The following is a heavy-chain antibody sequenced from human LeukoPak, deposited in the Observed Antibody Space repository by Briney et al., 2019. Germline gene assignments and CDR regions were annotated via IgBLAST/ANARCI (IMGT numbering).Heavy chain of an antibody. CDR3: ARLAGITMINYYYYYMDV. CDR2: ISTSGST. V-gene: IGHV4-4*07. Sequence: SETLSLTCTVSGGSISSYYWSWIRQPAGKGLEWIGRISTSGSTNYNPSLKSRVTISVDKSKNQFSLRLSSVTAADTAIYYCARLAGITMINYYYYYMDVWGKGTTVTVSS. CDR1: GGSISSYY. D-gene: IGHD3-22*01. J-gene: IGHJ6*03.